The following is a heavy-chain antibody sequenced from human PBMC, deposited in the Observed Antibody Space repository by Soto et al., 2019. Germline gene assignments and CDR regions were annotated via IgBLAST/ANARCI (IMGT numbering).Heavy chain of an antibody. D-gene: IGHD6-13*01. CDR1: GGSISSGDYY. Sequence: QVQLQESGPGLVKPSQTLSLTCTVSGGSISSGDYYWSWIRQPPGKGLEWIGYIYYSGSTYYNPSLKSRVTISVDTSKNQFSLKLSSVTAADTAVYYCARVVWGAAAGYNWFDPWGQGTLVTVSS. V-gene: IGHV4-30-4*01. CDR3: ARVVWGAAAGYNWFDP. J-gene: IGHJ5*02. CDR2: IYYSGST.